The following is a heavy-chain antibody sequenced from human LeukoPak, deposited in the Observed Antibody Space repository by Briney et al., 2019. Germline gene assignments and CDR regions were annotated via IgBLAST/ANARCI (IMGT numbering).Heavy chain of an antibody. CDR2: IYYSGST. D-gene: IGHD3-22*01. Sequence: SETLSLTCTVSGGSTSSSSYYWGWIRQPPGKGLGWIGSIYYSGSTYYNPSLKSRVTISVDTSKNQFSLKLSSVTAADTAVYYCARGRDYYDSSGYYPSQTLRGWFDPWGQGTLVTVSS. J-gene: IGHJ5*02. CDR1: GGSTSSSSYY. V-gene: IGHV4-39*07. CDR3: ARGRDYYDSSGYYPSQTLRGWFDP.